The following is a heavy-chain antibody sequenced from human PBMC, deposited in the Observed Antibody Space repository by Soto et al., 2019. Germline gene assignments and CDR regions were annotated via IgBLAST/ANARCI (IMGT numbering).Heavy chain of an antibody. CDR3: AKEPHYYDSSGYTFDI. D-gene: IGHD3-22*01. Sequence: GGSLRLSCAASGFTFSSYGMHWVRQAPGKGLEWLAVISYDGSNKYYADSVKGRFTISRDNSKNTLYLQMNSLRAEDTAVYYCAKEPHYYDSSGYTFDIWGQGTMVTVSS. CDR2: ISYDGSNK. J-gene: IGHJ3*02. V-gene: IGHV3-30*18. CDR1: GFTFSSYG.